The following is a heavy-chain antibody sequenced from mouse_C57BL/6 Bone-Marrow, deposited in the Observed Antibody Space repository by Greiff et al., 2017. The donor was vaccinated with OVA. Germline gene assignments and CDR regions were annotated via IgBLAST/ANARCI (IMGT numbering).Heavy chain of an antibody. CDR2: IDPSDSYP. V-gene: IGHV1-59*01. Sequence: VQLQQPGAELVRPGTSVKLSCKASGYTFTSYWMHWVKQRPGQGLEWIGVIDPSDSYPNYNQKFKGKATLTVDTSSSTAYMQLSSLTSEDSAVYYCARASGYDGYYPFAYWGQGTLVTVSA. D-gene: IGHD2-3*01. CDR1: GYTFTSYW. CDR3: ARASGYDGYYPFAY. J-gene: IGHJ3*01.